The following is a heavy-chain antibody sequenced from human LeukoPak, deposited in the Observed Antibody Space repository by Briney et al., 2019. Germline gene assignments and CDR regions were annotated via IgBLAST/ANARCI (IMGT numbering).Heavy chain of an antibody. CDR3: RAAFDI. J-gene: IGHJ3*02. CDR2: TSNDGSNK. V-gene: IGHV3-30-3*01. Sequence: GRSLRLSCAASGFTFSDYNMHWVRQAPGQGLEWVSLTSNDGSNKYYAVSEKGRFTISRDNTKNTLYLQMNSLRTEDTAVYYCRAAFDIWGQGTMVTVSS. CDR1: GFTFSDYN.